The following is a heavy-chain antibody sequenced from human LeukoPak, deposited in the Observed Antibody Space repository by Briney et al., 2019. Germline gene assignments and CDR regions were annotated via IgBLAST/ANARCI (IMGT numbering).Heavy chain of an antibody. V-gene: IGHV4-59*01. CDR1: GGSINSYY. CDR2: IYYSGST. Sequence: PSETLSLTCTVSGGSINSYYWSWIRQPPGKGLEWIGYIYYSGSTNYNPSLKSRVTISVDTSKNQFSLRLSSVTAADTAVYYCARVTGYMTENYFDYWGQGTLMTVSS. D-gene: IGHD6-13*01. J-gene: IGHJ4*02. CDR3: ARVTGYMTENYFDY.